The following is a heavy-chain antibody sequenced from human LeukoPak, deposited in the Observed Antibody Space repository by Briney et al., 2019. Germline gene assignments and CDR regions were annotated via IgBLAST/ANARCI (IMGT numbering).Heavy chain of an antibody. CDR3: ARGSLSRDYGDY. Sequence: ASVKVSCKASGGTFSSYAMSWVRQAPGQGLEWMGGIIPIFGTANYAQKFQGRVTITADESTSTAYMELSSLRSEDTAVYYCARGSLSRDYGDYWGQGTLVTVSS. J-gene: IGHJ4*02. CDR2: IIPIFGTA. CDR1: GGTFSSYA. V-gene: IGHV1-69*13. D-gene: IGHD4-17*01.